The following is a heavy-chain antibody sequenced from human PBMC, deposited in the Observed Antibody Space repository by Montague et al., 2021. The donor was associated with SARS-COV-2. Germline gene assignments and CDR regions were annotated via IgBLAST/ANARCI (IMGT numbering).Heavy chain of an antibody. D-gene: IGHD2-15*01. J-gene: IGHJ4*02. CDR1: GFIFSSYA. Sequence: SLRLSCAASGFIFSSYAMHWVRQAPGKGLEWVAVISYDGSNKFYADSVKGRSTISRDNSKNTLYLQMSSLRAEDTAVYYCARAGWRCSGGSCYSQGGFDYWGQGTLVTVSS. CDR2: ISYDGSNK. V-gene: IGHV3-30-3*01. CDR3: ARAGWRCSGGSCYSQGGFDY.